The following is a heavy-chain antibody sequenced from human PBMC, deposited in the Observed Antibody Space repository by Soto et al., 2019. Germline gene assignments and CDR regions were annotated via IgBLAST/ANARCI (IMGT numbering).Heavy chain of an antibody. V-gene: IGHV1-2*02. J-gene: IGHJ4*02. D-gene: IGHD6-6*01. CDR2: INPNSGGT. Sequence: QVQLVQSGAEVKKPGASVKVSCKASGYTFTGYYMHWVRQAPGQGLEWMGWINPNSGGTNYAQKFEGRVTITRGTSITTAYMELSMLRSDDTAVYYCAREYSSTFDYWGQGTLVTVSS. CDR1: GYTFTGYY. CDR3: AREYSSTFDY.